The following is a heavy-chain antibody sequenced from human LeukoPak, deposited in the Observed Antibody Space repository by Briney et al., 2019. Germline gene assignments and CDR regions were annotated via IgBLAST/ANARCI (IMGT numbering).Heavy chain of an antibody. CDR2: ITGSGSFV. D-gene: IGHD6-6*01. V-gene: IGHV3-21*01. Sequence: GGSLRLSCAVSGFIFNNYVMNWVRQAPGKGLEWVSSITGSGSFVYYADSVKGRFTISRDNAKNSLFLQMNSLRAEDTAVYYCARDSSGPWFDPWGQGTLVTVSS. CDR1: GFIFNNYV. CDR3: ARDSSGPWFDP. J-gene: IGHJ5*02.